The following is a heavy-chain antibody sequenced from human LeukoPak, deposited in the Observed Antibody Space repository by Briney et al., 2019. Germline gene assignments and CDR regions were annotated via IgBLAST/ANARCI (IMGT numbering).Heavy chain of an antibody. Sequence: KPSETLSLTCTVSGGSISSYYWSWLRQPPGKGLEWLGYIYYSGSTNYNPSLKSRVTISVDTSKNQFSLKLSSVTAADTAVYYCARDRRITMVRGVISGMDVWGQGTTVTVSS. CDR3: ARDRRITMVRGVISGMDV. J-gene: IGHJ6*02. CDR1: GGSISSYY. CDR2: IYYSGST. D-gene: IGHD3-10*01. V-gene: IGHV4-59*01.